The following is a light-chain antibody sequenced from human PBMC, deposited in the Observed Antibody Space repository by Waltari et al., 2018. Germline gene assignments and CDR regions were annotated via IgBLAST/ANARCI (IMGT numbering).Light chain of an antibody. CDR2: SAS. Sequence: EIVLTQSPGSLSLSPGERATLSCRASQSVSSSYFAWYQQKPGQAPRLLIYSASRRATGIPDRFSGSGSVTDFTLTISRLEPEDFAVYYCHQYGSSPNAFGQGTKLEI. CDR3: HQYGSSPNA. V-gene: IGKV3-20*01. J-gene: IGKJ2*01. CDR1: QSVSSSY.